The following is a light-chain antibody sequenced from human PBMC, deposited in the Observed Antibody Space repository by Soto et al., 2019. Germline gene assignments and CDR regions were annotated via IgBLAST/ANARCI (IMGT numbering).Light chain of an antibody. Sequence: QSAVTQPPSASGSPGQSVTISCTGSSSDVGGYNYVSWYQQHPGKAPKLTIYEVSKRPSGVPDRFSGSKSGNTASLTVSGLHAEDEADYYCTSHAGTINLVFGGGTKLTVL. CDR2: EVS. CDR1: SSDVGGYNY. V-gene: IGLV2-8*01. CDR3: TSHAGTINLV. J-gene: IGLJ2*01.